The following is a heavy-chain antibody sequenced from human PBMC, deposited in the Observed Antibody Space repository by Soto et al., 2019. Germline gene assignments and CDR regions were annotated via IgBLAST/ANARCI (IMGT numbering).Heavy chain of an antibody. CDR2: IFYSGST. CDR3: ARRYGGTIDY. D-gene: IGHD4-17*01. CDR1: GGSINNYY. Sequence: PSETLSLTCSVSGGSINNYYWSWIRQPPGKGLEWIGYIFYSGSTNYNPSLKSRVTILVDTSKNHFSLNLSSVTAADTAVYYCARRYGGTIDYWGQGTLVTVSS. V-gene: IGHV4-59*01. J-gene: IGHJ4*02.